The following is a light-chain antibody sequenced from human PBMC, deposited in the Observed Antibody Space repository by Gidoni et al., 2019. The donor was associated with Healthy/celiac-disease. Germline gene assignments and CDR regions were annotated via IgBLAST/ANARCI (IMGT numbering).Light chain of an antibody. V-gene: IGKV1-5*01. CDR2: HAS. CDR3: QQNSSYWT. Sequence: DIQMTQSPSTLSASIGDRVNITYRASQSITNWLAWYQEKPGNAPRLLIYHASSLQSGVPSRFSGSGSGTEFTLTITSLQSDDFATYYCQQNSSYWTFXQXTKVEIK. CDR1: QSITNW. J-gene: IGKJ1*01.